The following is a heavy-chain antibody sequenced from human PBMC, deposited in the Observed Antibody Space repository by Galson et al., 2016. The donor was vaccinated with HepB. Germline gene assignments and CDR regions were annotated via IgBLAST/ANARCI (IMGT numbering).Heavy chain of an antibody. V-gene: IGHV3-23*01. CDR2: ISRSGGVT. CDR1: GFTFSSYA. Sequence: SLRLSCAASGFTFSSYAMHWVRQAPGKGLEWVSSISRSGGVTYYTDSVKGRFTISRDNSKNMLYLQMNSLRVEDTAIYYCARDLEPHFNVGYYYYGMDVWGQGTTVTVSS. J-gene: IGHJ6*02. D-gene: IGHD1-14*01. CDR3: ARDLEPHFNVGYYYYGMDV.